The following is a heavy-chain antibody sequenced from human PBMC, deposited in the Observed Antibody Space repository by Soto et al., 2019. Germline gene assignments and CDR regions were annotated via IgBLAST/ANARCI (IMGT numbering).Heavy chain of an antibody. CDR2: ISSYNGNT. J-gene: IGHJ4*01. Sequence: GASVKVSCKASGYTFSSYDISWVRQAPGQGLEWMGWISSYNGNTNYARKFQGRVTMTTDTSASTAYMALRSLRSDDTAVYYCARTIPAAAGTSFLGLYDDWGHGTPVFVSS. D-gene: IGHD6-13*01. CDR3: ARTIPAAAGTSFLGLYDD. V-gene: IGHV1-18*01. CDR1: GYTFSSYD.